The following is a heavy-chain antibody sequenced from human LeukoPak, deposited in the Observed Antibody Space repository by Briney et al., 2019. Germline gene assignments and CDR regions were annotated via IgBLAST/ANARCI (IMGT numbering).Heavy chain of an antibody. D-gene: IGHD6-6*01. V-gene: IGHV3-74*01. CDR3: ARGPNSNWSGLDF. J-gene: IGHJ4*02. CDR1: GFTFSNYA. Sequence: GGSLRLSCAASGFTFSNYAMSWVRQAPGKGLVWVSRISPTGSTTSYADSVKGRFTVSRDNAKNTLYLQVNNLRAEDTAVYYCARGPNSNWSGLDFWGQGTLLTVSS. CDR2: ISPTGSTT.